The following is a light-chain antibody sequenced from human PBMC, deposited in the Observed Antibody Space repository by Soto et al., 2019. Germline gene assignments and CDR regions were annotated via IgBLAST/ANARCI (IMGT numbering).Light chain of an antibody. CDR2: EVS. V-gene: IGLV2-14*01. CDR1: SSDVGGYNY. J-gene: IGLJ3*02. CDR3: SSYTSINTWV. Sequence: QSVLTQPASVSGSPGQSITISCTGTSSDVGGYNYVSWYQQHPGKAPKLMIYEVSNRPSGVSNRFSGSTSGNTASLTISGLQAEDEADYYCSSYTSINTWVFGGGTQLTVL.